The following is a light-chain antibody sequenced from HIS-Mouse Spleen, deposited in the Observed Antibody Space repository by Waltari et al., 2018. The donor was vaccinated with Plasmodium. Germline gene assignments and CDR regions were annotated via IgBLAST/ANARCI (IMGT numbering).Light chain of an antibody. J-gene: IGLJ2*01. Sequence: SYELTQPPSVSVSPGQTARITCSGDALPKQYAYWYQQKPGQAPVLVIYKASERPSGIPGRFSGSISGTTVTLPISGVQAEDEADYYCQSADSSGTYRVFGGGTKLTVL. CDR2: KAS. CDR1: ALPKQY. CDR3: QSADSSGTYRV. V-gene: IGLV3-25*03.